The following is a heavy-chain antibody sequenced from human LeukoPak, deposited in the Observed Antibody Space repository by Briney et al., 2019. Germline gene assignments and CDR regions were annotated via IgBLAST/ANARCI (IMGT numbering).Heavy chain of an antibody. D-gene: IGHD7-27*01. CDR3: ARGANWGSPDY. J-gene: IGHJ4*02. Sequence: PSETLSLTCTVSGGSISRNYWNWIRQPPGKGLEWIGNIYYSETTNYNPSLKSRVTISLDTSKNQFSLKLSSVTAADTAVYYCARGANWGSPDYWGQGTLVTVSS. CDR2: IYYSETT. V-gene: IGHV4-59*01. CDR1: GGSISRNY.